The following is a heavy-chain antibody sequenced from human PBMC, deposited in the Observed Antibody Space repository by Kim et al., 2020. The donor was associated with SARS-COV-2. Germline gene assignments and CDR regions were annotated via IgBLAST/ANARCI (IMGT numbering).Heavy chain of an antibody. CDR3: AREGGYYYDVMDV. J-gene: IGHJ6*02. Sequence: YADSVKGRFTISRDNSKNTLYLQMNSLRAEDTAVYYCAREGGYYYDVMDVWGQGTTVTVSS. D-gene: IGHD3-22*01. V-gene: IGHV3-33*01.